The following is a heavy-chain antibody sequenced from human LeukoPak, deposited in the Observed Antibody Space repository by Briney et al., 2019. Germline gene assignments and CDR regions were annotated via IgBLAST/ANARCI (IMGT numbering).Heavy chain of an antibody. CDR1: GLTFSTNW. Sequence: PGGSLRLSCAASGLTFSTNWMHWVRQAPGKGLAWVARINPDGSIRTYANFVQGRVTISRDTAKDTLFLQMNSLRAEDTAVYYCAREARVGGALQYWGQGTPVTVSS. J-gene: IGHJ4*02. D-gene: IGHD1-26*01. V-gene: IGHV3-74*03. CDR2: INPDGSIR. CDR3: AREARVGGALQY.